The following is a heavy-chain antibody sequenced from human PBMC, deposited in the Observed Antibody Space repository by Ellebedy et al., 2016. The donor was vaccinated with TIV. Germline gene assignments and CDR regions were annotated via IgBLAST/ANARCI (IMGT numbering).Heavy chain of an antibody. CDR3: ARDSTSGASASFRFDP. CDR1: GYTFTSYD. CDR2: MNPNSGNT. Sequence: AASVKVSCKASGYTFTSYDIYWARQATGQGLEWMGWMNPNSGNTGHAQNFQGRVTLTRNTSISTVYMELSSLRSEDTAVYYCARDSTSGASASFRFDPWGQGTLVIVSS. J-gene: IGHJ5*02. V-gene: IGHV1-8*01. D-gene: IGHD6-19*01.